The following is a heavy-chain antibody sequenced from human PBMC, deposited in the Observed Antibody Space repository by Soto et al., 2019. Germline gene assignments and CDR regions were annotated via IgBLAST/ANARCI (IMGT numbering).Heavy chain of an antibody. J-gene: IGHJ4*02. Sequence: LRLSCAASGFTFSSYGMYWVRQAPGKGLEWVAVISYDGSKKYYADSVKGRFTISRDNSKNTLYLQMNSLRAEDTAVYYCAKDDTSSSSWYLTLDYWGQGTLVTVSS. CDR3: AKDDTSSSSWYLTLDY. CDR2: ISYDGSKK. D-gene: IGHD2-15*01. V-gene: IGHV3-30*18. CDR1: GFTFSSYG.